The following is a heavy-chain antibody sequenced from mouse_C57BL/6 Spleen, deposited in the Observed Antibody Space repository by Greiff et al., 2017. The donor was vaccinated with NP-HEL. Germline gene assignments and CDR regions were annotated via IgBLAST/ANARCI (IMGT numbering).Heavy chain of an antibody. Sequence: VQLQQSGAELVKPGASVKLSCKASGYTFTSYWMQWVKQRPGQGLEWIGEIDPSDSYTNYNQKFKGKATLTVDTSSSTAYMQLSSLTSEDSAVYYCARSEGLRRGDAMDYWGQGTSVTVSS. CDR3: ARSEGLRRGDAMDY. D-gene: IGHD2-4*01. J-gene: IGHJ4*01. CDR1: GYTFTSYW. V-gene: IGHV1-50*01. CDR2: IDPSDSYT.